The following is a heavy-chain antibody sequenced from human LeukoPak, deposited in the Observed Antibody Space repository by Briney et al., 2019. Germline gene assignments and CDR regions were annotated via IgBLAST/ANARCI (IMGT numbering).Heavy chain of an antibody. V-gene: IGHV3-7*01. D-gene: IGHD1-1*01. CDR2: IKDDGSEE. CDR1: EFTFSDSW. CDR3: ATYINWVAGDV. J-gene: IGHJ6*02. Sequence: HPGGSLRLSCAASEFTFSDSWMSWVRQVPGKGLAWVAAIKDDGSEEYYMDSVKGRFTISSDNAKNSVYLQMTSLRDEDTAVYHCATYINWVAGDVWGQGTAVSVSS.